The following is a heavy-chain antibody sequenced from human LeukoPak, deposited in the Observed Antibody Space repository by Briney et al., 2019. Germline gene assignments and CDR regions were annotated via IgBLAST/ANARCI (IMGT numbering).Heavy chain of an antibody. CDR1: GGSISSSSYY. V-gene: IGHV4-39*01. Sequence: SETLSLTCTVSGGSISSSSYYWGWIRQPPGKGLEWIGSIYYSGSTYYNPSLKSRVTISVDTSKNQFSLKLSSVTAADTAVYYCARVKGKVHGPDYWGQGTLVTVSS. CDR3: ARVKGKVHGPDY. CDR2: IYYSGST. J-gene: IGHJ4*02. D-gene: IGHD3-10*01.